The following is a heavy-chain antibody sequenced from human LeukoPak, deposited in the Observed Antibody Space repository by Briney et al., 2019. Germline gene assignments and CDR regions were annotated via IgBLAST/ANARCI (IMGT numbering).Heavy chain of an antibody. V-gene: IGHV1-69*13. Sequence: SVKVSCKASGGTFTSYAISWVRDGPGQGLEWMGGIIPIFGTANYAQKFQGRVTITADESTSTAYMELSSLRSEDTAVYYCARGSSGWYREFDYWGQGTLVTVSS. CDR2: IIPIFGTA. D-gene: IGHD6-19*01. CDR1: GGTFTSYA. J-gene: IGHJ4*02. CDR3: ARGSSGWYREFDY.